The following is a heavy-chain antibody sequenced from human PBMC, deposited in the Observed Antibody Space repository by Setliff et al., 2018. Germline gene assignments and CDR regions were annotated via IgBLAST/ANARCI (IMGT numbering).Heavy chain of an antibody. CDR3: ARVDDVGSGYENWIDP. CDR2: ITYSGSA. J-gene: IGHJ5*02. Sequence: PSETLSLTCNVSGVSITTFYWTWTRQPPGKGLEWIGFITYSGSANYHPSLKSRVTISLDTSKNQFSLKLSSVTAADTAVYYCARVDDVGSGYENWIDPWGRGTLVTVS. D-gene: IGHD3-22*01. CDR1: GVSITTFY. V-gene: IGHV4-59*12.